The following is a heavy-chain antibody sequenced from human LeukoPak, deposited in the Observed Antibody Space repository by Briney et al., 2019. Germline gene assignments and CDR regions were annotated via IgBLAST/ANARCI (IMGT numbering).Heavy chain of an antibody. J-gene: IGHJ4*02. D-gene: IGHD6-6*01. CDR1: GASISSYY. CDR3: ARERGTIAARLDF. Sequence: PSQTLSPTCTVSGASISSYYWSWIRQQAGNGLEWIGRIYTSGSASYNPSLKSRVTMSIDTSKNQFSLKLSSVTAADTAIYYCARERGTIAARLDFWGQGTLVTVSS. V-gene: IGHV4-4*07. CDR2: IYTSGSA.